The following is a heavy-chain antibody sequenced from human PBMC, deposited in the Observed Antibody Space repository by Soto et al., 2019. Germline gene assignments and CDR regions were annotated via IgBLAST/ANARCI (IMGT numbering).Heavy chain of an antibody. CDR1: GFTFSDWW. D-gene: IGHD3-3*01. Sequence: PGGSLRLSCTAAGFTFSDWWMSWVRQAPGKGLEWVANIKLDGSEKIYVDSVKGRFTISRDNAKDSLSLQMNSLRADDTAVYYCARGSCCDGMDVWGQGATVTVSS. V-gene: IGHV3-7*03. CDR3: ARGSCCDGMDV. J-gene: IGHJ6*02. CDR2: IKLDGSEK.